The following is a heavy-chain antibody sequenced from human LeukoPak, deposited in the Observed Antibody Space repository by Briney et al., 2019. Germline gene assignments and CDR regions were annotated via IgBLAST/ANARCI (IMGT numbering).Heavy chain of an antibody. CDR3: ARVLWFGELWS. J-gene: IGHJ5*02. V-gene: IGHV1-46*01. CDR2: INPSGGST. CDR1: GYTFTSYY. D-gene: IGHD3-10*01. Sequence: PGASVKVSCKASGYTFTSYYMHWVRQAPGQGLEWMGIINPSGGSTSYAQKFQGRVTMTRDTSISTAYMELSRLRSDDTAVYYCARVLWFGELWSWGQGTLVTVSS.